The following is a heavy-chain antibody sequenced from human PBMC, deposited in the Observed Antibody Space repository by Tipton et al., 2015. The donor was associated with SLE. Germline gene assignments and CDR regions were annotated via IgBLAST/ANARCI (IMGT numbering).Heavy chain of an antibody. J-gene: IGHJ6*03. Sequence: SLRLSCAASGFTFSSYAMHWVRQAPGKGLEWVAVISYDGSNKYYADSVKGRFTISRDNSKNTLYLQMNSLRAEDTAVYYCAREASNDSLGFIDVWGKGTTVTVSS. CDR1: GFTFSSYA. V-gene: IGHV3-30*04. CDR2: ISYDGSNK. CDR3: AREASNDSLGFIDV. D-gene: IGHD3-3*01.